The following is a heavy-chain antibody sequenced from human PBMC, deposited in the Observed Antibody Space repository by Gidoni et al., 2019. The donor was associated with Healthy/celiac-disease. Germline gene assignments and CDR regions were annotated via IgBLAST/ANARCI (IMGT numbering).Heavy chain of an antibody. CDR2: ISSSSSYI. CDR3: ASAPYYDFWSGYYTQV. V-gene: IGHV3-21*01. D-gene: IGHD3-3*01. Sequence: EVQLVESGGGLVTPGGSLRLSCAASGFTFSSYSMNWVRQAPGKGLEWVSSISSSSSYIYYADSVKGRFTISRDNAKNSLYLQMNSLRAEDTAVYYCASAPYYDFWSGYYTQVWGQGTLVTVSS. J-gene: IGHJ4*02. CDR1: GFTFSSYS.